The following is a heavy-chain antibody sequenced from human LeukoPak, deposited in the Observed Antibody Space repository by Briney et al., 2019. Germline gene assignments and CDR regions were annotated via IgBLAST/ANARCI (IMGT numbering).Heavy chain of an antibody. J-gene: IGHJ4*02. Sequence: GGSLRLSCAASGFTFSSYEMNWVRQAPRKGLEWVSYISSSGSTIYYADSVKGRFTISRDNAKNSLYLQMNSLRAEDTAVYYCASSHYGKPFDYWGQGTLVTVSS. V-gene: IGHV3-48*03. CDR1: GFTFSSYE. CDR3: ASSHYGKPFDY. D-gene: IGHD4-17*01. CDR2: ISSSGSTI.